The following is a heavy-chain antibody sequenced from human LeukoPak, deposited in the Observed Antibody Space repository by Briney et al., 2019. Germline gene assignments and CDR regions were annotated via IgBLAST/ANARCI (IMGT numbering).Heavy chain of an antibody. V-gene: IGHV3-7*04. D-gene: IGHD5-12*01. J-gene: IGHJ4*02. CDR1: GFTFSSLW. CDR2: IKKDGSEK. Sequence: GGSLRLSCAASGFTFSSLWMIWVRQAPGKGLEWVAIIKKDGSEKYYVDSAKGRFTISRDNAKNSLYLQMNSLRAEDTGVYYCVGGFGWLPDYWGQGTLVTVSS. CDR3: VGGFGWLPDY.